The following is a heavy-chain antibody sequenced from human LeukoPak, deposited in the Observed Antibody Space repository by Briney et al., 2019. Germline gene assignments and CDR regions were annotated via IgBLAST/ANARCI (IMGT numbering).Heavy chain of an antibody. CDR2: ISAYNGNT. CDR1: GYTFTSYG. J-gene: IGHJ4*02. Sequence: ASVTVSCTASGYTFTSYGMSWVRQAPGQGLEWMGWISAYNGNTYYAHTLQGRVTMTTDTSTSTVYMELRSLRSDDTAVYYCARDLRNYYDSGGYYSHCFDSWGQGTLVTVSS. D-gene: IGHD3-22*01. V-gene: IGHV1-18*01. CDR3: ARDLRNYYDSGGYYSHCFDS.